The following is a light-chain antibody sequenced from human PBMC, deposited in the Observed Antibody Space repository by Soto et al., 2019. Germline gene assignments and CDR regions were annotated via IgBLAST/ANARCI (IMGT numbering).Light chain of an antibody. Sequence: DIQMTQSPSTLSASVGDRVSITCRASQGIGTSLAWYQQKPGKAPNILIYQPFSLESGVPSRFSGSASGAAFTLPISSLQPEDFATYYCVQYFDYVFSFGGGTRVEIK. CDR2: QPF. J-gene: IGKJ4*01. CDR3: VQYFDYVFS. CDR1: QGIGTS. V-gene: IGKV1-5*03.